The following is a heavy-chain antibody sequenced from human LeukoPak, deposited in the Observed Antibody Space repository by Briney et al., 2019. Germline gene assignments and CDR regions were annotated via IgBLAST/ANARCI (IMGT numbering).Heavy chain of an antibody. CDR3: AGGRRDGYNFHY. D-gene: IGHD5-24*01. V-gene: IGHV4-34*01. Sequence: SETLSLTCAVYGGSFSGYYWSWIRQPPGKGLEWIGEINRSGSTNYNPSLKSRVTISVDTSKNQFSLKLSSVTAADTAVYYCAGGRRDGYNFHYWGQGTLVTVSS. CDR1: GGSFSGYY. J-gene: IGHJ4*02. CDR2: INRSGST.